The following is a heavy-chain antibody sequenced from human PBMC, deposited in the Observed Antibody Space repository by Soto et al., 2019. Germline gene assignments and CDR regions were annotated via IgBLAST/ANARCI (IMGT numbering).Heavy chain of an antibody. D-gene: IGHD4-17*01. Sequence: SDTLSLTCTVSGGSISSYYWSWIRQPPGKGLEWIGYIYYSGSTNYNPSLKSRVTISVDTSKNQFSLKLSSVTAADTDVYYCARASDYAFDPWGQGTLVTVSS. CDR1: GGSISSYY. V-gene: IGHV4-59*01. CDR2: IYYSGST. J-gene: IGHJ5*02. CDR3: ARASDYAFDP.